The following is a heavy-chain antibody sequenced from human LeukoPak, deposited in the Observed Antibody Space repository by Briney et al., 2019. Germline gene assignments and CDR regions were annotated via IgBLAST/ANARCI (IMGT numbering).Heavy chain of an antibody. J-gene: IGHJ3*02. V-gene: IGHV1-18*01. Sequence: ASVKVSCKASGYTFTSYGISWVRQAPGEGLEWMGWISAYNGNTNYARKLRGRVTMTTETSTSTVNMELNKLTSGHTAGYFFSCTRTTEYTFDIWGQGTMVTVPS. CDR1: GYTFTSYG. D-gene: IGHD4-17*01. CDR2: ISAYNGNT. CDR3: SCTRTTEYTFDI.